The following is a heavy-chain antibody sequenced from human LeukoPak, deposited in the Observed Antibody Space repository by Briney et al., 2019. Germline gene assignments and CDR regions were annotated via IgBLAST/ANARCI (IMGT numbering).Heavy chain of an antibody. CDR2: ISSSSSYI. J-gene: IGHJ3*02. V-gene: IGHV3-21*01. D-gene: IGHD3-22*01. CDR1: GFTFSSYS. Sequence: GGSLRLSCAASGFTFSSYSMNWVRQAPGKGLEWVSSISSSSSYIYYADSVEGRFTISRDNAKNSLYLQMNSLRAEDTAVYYCAREVSYYDSSGYPKHTPAFDIWGQGTMVTVSS. CDR3: AREVSYYDSSGYPKHTPAFDI.